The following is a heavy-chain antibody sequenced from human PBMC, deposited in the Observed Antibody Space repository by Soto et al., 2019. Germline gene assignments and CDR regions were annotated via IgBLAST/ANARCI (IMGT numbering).Heavy chain of an antibody. Sequence: VQLVESGGGLVKPGGSLRLSCAASGFPLRTYAMSWVRQAPGKGLDWVSTIGGSDGGTYYADSVKGRFTISRDNSKNTLYLQMISLRADDTAVYFCAKRDSSGDYFFDYWGQGTLVTVSS. V-gene: IGHV3-23*04. D-gene: IGHD3-22*01. J-gene: IGHJ4*02. CDR2: IGGSDGGT. CDR3: AKRDSSGDYFFDY. CDR1: GFPLRTYA.